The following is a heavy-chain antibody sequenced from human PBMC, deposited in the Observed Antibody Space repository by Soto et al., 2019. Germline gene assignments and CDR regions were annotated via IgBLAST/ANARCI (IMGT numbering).Heavy chain of an antibody. V-gene: IGHV1-69*04. Sequence: ASVKVSCKASGGTFSSYTISWVRQAPGQGLEWMGRIIPILGIANYAQKFQGRVTITADKSTSTAYMELSSLRSEDTAVYYCARDWGDCSSTSCYAGRSDYYYYYMDVWGKGTTVTVSS. CDR3: ARDWGDCSSTSCYAGRSDYYYYYMDV. D-gene: IGHD2-2*01. CDR1: GGTFSSYT. CDR2: IIPILGIA. J-gene: IGHJ6*03.